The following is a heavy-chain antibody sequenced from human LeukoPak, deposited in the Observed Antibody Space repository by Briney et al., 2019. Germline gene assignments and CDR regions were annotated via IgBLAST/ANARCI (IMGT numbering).Heavy chain of an antibody. CDR3: ARGLIVGAPDY. Sequence: SQTLSLTCTVSGGSISSGNYYWSWIRQPAGKGLEWIGRIYTSGSTNYNPSLKSRVTMSVDTSKNQFSLKLSSVTAADTAVYYCARGLIVGAPDYWGQGTLVTVSS. D-gene: IGHD1-26*01. CDR2: IYTSGST. V-gene: IGHV4-61*02. J-gene: IGHJ4*02. CDR1: GGSISSGNYY.